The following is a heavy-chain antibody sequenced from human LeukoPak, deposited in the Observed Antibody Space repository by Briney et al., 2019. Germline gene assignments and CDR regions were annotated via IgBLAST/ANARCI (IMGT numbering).Heavy chain of an antibody. J-gene: IGHJ4*02. CDR1: GFTFSSYS. CDR2: ISSSSSYI. Sequence: GGSLRLSCAASGFTFSSYSMNWVRQAPGKGLEWVSSISSSSSYIYYADSVKGRFTISRDNAKNSLYLQMNSLRAEDTAVYYCARDRDTAMALFDYWGQGTLVTVSS. CDR3: ARDRDTAMALFDY. V-gene: IGHV3-21*01. D-gene: IGHD5-18*01.